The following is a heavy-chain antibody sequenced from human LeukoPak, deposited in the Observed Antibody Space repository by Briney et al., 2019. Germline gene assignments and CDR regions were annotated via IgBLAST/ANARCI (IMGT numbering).Heavy chain of an antibody. CDR1: GLTFSSYD. D-gene: IGHD6-19*01. Sequence: GGSLRLSCAASGLTFSSYDMHWVLQASGKGLEWVLAIGTAGDTDYPGSVKGRFTISRENAKNSLYLQMNSLRAGDTAVYYCARDSSGWYWETNYYYGMDVWGQGTTVTVSS. CDR3: ARDSSGWYWETNYYYGMDV. V-gene: IGHV3-13*01. J-gene: IGHJ6*02. CDR2: IGTAGDT.